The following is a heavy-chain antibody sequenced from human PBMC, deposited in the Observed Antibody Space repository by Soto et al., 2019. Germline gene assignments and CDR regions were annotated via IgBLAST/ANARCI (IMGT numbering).Heavy chain of an antibody. V-gene: IGHV1-69*13. CDR3: AREFTGDWYLGAFDI. CDR2: IIPIFGTA. J-gene: IGHJ3*02. CDR1: GGTFSSYA. D-gene: IGHD7-27*01. Sequence: AASVKVSCKASGGTFSSYAISWVRQAPGQGLEWMGGIIPIFGTANYAQKFQGRVTITADESTSTAYMELSSLRSEDTAVYYRAREFTGDWYLGAFDIWGQGTMVTVSS.